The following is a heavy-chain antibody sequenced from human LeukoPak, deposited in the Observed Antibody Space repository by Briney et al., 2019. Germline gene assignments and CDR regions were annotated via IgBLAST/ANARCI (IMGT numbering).Heavy chain of an antibody. CDR1: GFTFSSYA. J-gene: IGHJ5*02. CDR2: ITGSGGGT. CDR3: AKGINWFDP. D-gene: IGHD2/OR15-2a*01. V-gene: IGHV3-23*01. Sequence: PGRSLRLSCAASGFTFSSYAMHWVRQAPGKGLEWVSSITGSGGGTYYAASVKGRFIVSRDNSKNTLYLQMNSLRAEDTAVYYCAKGINWFDPWGQGTLVTVSS.